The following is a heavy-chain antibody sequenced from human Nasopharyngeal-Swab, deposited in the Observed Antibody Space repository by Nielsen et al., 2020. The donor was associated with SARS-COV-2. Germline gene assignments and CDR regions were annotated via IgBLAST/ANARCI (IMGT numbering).Heavy chain of an antibody. J-gene: IGHJ6*02. CDR2: ISAYNGNT. V-gene: IGHV1-18*01. CDR3: ATFLIAARLYYYYGMDV. Sequence: ASVKVSCKASGYTFTSYGISWVRQAPGQGLEWMGWISAYNGNTNFAQRLRGRVTMTTDTSTSIAYMELSSLRSEDTAVYYCATFLIAARLYYYYGMDVWGQGTTVTVSS. CDR1: GYTFTSYG. D-gene: IGHD6-6*01.